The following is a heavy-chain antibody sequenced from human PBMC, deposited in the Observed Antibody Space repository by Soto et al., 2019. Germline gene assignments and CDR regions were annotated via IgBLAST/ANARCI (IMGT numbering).Heavy chain of an antibody. CDR2: ISAYSGNT. V-gene: IGHV1-18*01. J-gene: IGHJ6*02. CDR3: ASSSSSWYGSYYGMDV. D-gene: IGHD6-13*01. CDR1: GYTFTSYG. Sequence: GASVKVSCKASGYTFTSYGISWVRQAPGQGLEWMGWISAYSGNTNYAQKLQGRVTMTTDTSTSTAYMELRSLRSDDTAVYYCASSSSSWYGSYYGMDVWGQGTTVTVSS.